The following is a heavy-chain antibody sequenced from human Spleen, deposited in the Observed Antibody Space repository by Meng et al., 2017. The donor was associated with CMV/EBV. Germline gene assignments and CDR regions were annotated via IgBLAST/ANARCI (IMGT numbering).Heavy chain of an antibody. CDR1: GGPLSSRNW. J-gene: IGHJ4*02. CDR3: ARERRHWYGSGSFDF. CDR2: TYSSGKT. Sequence: AELQESGPGRVKPSGTLSLPCAVSGGPLSSRNWWSWVRQPPGKGLEWIGLTYSSGKTFYTPSLRSRVTISIDTPSSQFFLMLASVTAADTAVYYCARERRHWYGSGSFDFWGQGTLVTVSS. V-gene: IGHV4-4*02. D-gene: IGHD3-10*01.